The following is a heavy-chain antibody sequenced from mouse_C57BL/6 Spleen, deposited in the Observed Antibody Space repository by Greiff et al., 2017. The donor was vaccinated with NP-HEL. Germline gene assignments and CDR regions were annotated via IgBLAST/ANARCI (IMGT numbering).Heavy chain of an antibody. D-gene: IGHD1-1*01. CDR3: ARNYGSSYGDY. J-gene: IGHJ2*01. V-gene: IGHV1-61*01. Sequence: QVQLQQPGAELVRPGSSVKLSCKASGYTFTSYWMDWVKQRPGQGLEWIGNIYPSDSETHYNQKFKDKATLTVDKSSSTAYMQLSSLTSEDSAVYYCARNYGSSYGDYWGQSTTLTVSS. CDR1: GYTFTSYW. CDR2: IYPSDSET.